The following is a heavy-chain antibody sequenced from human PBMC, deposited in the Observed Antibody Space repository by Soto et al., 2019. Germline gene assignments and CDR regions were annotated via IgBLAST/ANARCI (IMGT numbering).Heavy chain of an antibody. CDR1: GFTFSSYA. CDR3: AREGLHSSSYFDY. J-gene: IGHJ4*02. CDR2: ISYDGSNK. D-gene: IGHD6-6*01. V-gene: IGHV3-30-3*01. Sequence: GGSLRLSCAASGFTFSSYAMHWVRQAPGKGLEWVAVISYDGSNKYYADSVKGRFTISRDNSKNTLYLQMNSLRSGDTAVYYCAREGLHSSSYFDYWGQGTLVTVSS.